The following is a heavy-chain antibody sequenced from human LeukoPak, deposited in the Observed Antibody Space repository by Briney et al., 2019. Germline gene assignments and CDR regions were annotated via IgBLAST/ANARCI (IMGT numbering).Heavy chain of an antibody. V-gene: IGHV4-34*01. CDR1: GGSFSGYY. J-gene: IGHJ5*02. CDR3: ARDHCSSTSCYNNWFDP. Sequence: SETLSLTCAVYGGSFSGYYWSWIRQPPGKGLEWIGEINHSGSTNYNPSLKSRVTISVDTSKNQFSLKLSSVTAADTAVYYCARDHCSSTSCYNNWFDPWGQGTLVTVSS. D-gene: IGHD2-2*01. CDR2: INHSGST.